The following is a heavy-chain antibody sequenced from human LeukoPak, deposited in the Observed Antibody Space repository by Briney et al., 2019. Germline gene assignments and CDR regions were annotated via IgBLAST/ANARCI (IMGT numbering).Heavy chain of an antibody. CDR1: GYTFTGYY. D-gene: IGHD3-3*01. CDR2: INPKSGGT. CDR3: ARGPRITIFGVVMANDAFDI. Sequence: ASVKVSCKASGYTFTGYYMHWVRQAPGQGLEWMGWINPKSGGTVYAQKFQGRVTMTRDTSSSTAYMELSRLRFDDTVVYYCARGPRITIFGVVMANDAFDIWGQGTMVTVSS. V-gene: IGHV1-2*02. J-gene: IGHJ3*02.